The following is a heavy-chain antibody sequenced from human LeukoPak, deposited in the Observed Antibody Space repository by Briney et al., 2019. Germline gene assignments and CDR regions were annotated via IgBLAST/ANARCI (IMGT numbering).Heavy chain of an antibody. CDR3: ARRVGSLLRYYYYYGMDV. J-gene: IGHJ6*02. D-gene: IGHD2-15*01. CDR1: GFTFSSYS. V-gene: IGHV3-48*04. Sequence: GGSLRLSCAASGFTFSSYSMNWVRQAPGKGLEWVSYISSSSSTIYYADSVEGRFTISRDNAKNSLYLQMNSLRAEDTAVYYCARRVGSLLRYYYYYGMDVWGQGTTVTVSS. CDR2: ISSSSSTI.